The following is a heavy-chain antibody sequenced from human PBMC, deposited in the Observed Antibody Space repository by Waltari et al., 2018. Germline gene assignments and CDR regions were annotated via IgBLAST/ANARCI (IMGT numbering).Heavy chain of an antibody. CDR2: IYYSGST. CDR1: GGSISRSSYY. D-gene: IGHD6-13*01. CDR3: ASIANYYGMDV. J-gene: IGHJ6*02. Sequence: QLQLQESGPGLVKPSETLSLTCTVSGGSISRSSYYWGWIRQPPGKGLEWIGSIYYSGSTYYNPSLKSRVTISVDTSKNQFSLKLSSVTAADTAVYYCASIANYYGMDVWGQGTTVTVSS. V-gene: IGHV4-39*07.